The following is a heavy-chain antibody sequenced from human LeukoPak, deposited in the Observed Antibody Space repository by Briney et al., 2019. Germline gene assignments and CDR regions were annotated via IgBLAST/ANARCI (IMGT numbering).Heavy chain of an antibody. CDR3: ARDPCSSTSCYAGWFDP. CDR1: GFTLSSYS. J-gene: IGHJ5*02. Sequence: GGSLRLSCAASGFTLSSYSMNWVRQAPRKGLEWVSYISSSSSTIYYADSVKGRFTISRDNAKNSLYLQMNSLRAEDTAVYYCARDPCSSTSCYAGWFDPWGQGTLVTVSS. V-gene: IGHV3-48*01. CDR2: ISSSSSTI. D-gene: IGHD2-2*01.